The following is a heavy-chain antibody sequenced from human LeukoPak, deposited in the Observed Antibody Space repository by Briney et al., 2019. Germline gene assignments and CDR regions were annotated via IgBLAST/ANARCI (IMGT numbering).Heavy chain of an antibody. J-gene: IGHJ4*02. CDR1: GGSISSYY. CDR3: ARGPSKTPDY. V-gene: IGHV4-59*01. Sequence: SETLSLTCTVSGGSISSYYWSWIRQPPGKGLEWIGYIYYSGSTNYNPSLKSRATISVDTSKNQFSLKLSSVTAADTAVYYCARGPSKTPDYWGQGTLVTVSS. CDR2: IYYSGST.